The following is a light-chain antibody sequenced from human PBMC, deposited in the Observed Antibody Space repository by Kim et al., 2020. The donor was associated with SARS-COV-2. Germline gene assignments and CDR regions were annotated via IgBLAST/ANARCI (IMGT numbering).Light chain of an antibody. CDR3: AAWDDSLNGWV. J-gene: IGLJ3*02. CDR1: SSNIGSNN. V-gene: IGLV1-44*01. CDR2: SNN. Sequence: QSVLTQPPSASGTPGQRVTISCSGSSSNIGSNNVNWYHHLPGTAPKLLIYSNNQRPSGVPDRFSGSKSDTSASPAISGLQSEDEADYYCAAWDDSLNGWVFGGGTQLTVL.